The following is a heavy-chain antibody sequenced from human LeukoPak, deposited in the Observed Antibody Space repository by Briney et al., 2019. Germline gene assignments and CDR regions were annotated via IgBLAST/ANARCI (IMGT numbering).Heavy chain of an antibody. Sequence: PSETLSLTCTVSGGSISSSSYYWGWIRQPPGKGLEWIGSIYYSGSTYYNPSLKSRVTISVDTSKNQFSLKLSSVTAADTAVYYCARPRQEGHSSSWYYFDYWGQGTLVTVSS. J-gene: IGHJ4*02. CDR1: GGSISSSSYY. V-gene: IGHV4-39*01. D-gene: IGHD6-13*01. CDR3: ARPRQEGHSSSWYYFDY. CDR2: IYYSGST.